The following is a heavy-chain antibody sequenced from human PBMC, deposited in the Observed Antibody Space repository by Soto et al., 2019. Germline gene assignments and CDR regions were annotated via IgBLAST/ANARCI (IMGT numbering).Heavy chain of an antibody. V-gene: IGHV4-34*01. Sequence: PSGTLSLTRAVCGGSLRVYDGSWIRQTPGKGLEWIGEINHSGSTNYNPSLKSRVTISVDTSKNQFSLKLSSVTAADTAVYYCGRGGRVVVVAARSGVRLAYWGQGTLVTVSP. J-gene: IGHJ4*02. CDR2: INHSGST. CDR1: GGSLRVYD. CDR3: GRGGRVVVVAARSGVRLAY. D-gene: IGHD2-15*01.